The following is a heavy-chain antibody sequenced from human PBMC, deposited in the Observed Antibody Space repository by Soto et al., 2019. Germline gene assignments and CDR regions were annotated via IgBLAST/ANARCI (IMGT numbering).Heavy chain of an antibody. CDR3: ALRPGEMARITTNY. Sequence: QVQLVQSGAEVKKPGSSVKVSCKASGGTFSSYAISWVRQAPGQGLEWMGGIIPIFGTANYAQKFQGRVTIPAEEFTSTAYMELGSLRSEGTAVYYCALRPGEMARITTNYWRQTTLLTLSS. D-gene: IGHD5-12*01. CDR2: IIPIFGTA. CDR1: GGTFSSYA. V-gene: IGHV1-69*12. J-gene: IGHJ4*02.